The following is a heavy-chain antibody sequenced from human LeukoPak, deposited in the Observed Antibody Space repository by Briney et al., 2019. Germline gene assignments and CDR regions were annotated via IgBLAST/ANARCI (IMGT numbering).Heavy chain of an antibody. V-gene: IGHV3-21*01. CDR2: ISSSSSYI. Sequence: GGSLRLSCAASGFTFTSYSMSWVRQAPGKGLEWVSSISSSSSYIYYADSVKGRFTISRDNAKNSLYLQMNSLRAEDTAVYYCARDSSVAGIVDYWGQGTLVTVSS. CDR1: GFTFTSYS. CDR3: ARDSSVAGIVDY. D-gene: IGHD6-19*01. J-gene: IGHJ4*02.